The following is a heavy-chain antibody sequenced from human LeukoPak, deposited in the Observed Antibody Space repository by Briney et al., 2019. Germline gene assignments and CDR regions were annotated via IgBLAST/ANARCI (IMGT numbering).Heavy chain of an antibody. D-gene: IGHD6-13*01. Sequence: TSETLSLTCTVSGGSISSGSYYWSWIRQPAGKGLEWIGHIYTSGSTNYNPSLKSRVTISLDTSKNQFSLKLNSVTTTDSAVYYCARVSAAGGTRLFDYWGQGTLVTVSS. V-gene: IGHV4-61*09. CDR2: IYTSGST. J-gene: IGHJ4*02. CDR1: GGSISSGSYY. CDR3: ARVSAAGGTRLFDY.